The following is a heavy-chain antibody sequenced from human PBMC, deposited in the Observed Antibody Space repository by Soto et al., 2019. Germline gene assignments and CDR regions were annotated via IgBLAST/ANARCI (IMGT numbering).Heavy chain of an antibody. V-gene: IGHV3-73*02. CDR2: IRSKPFGHAT. CDR3: ARDWTYAVDY. J-gene: IGHJ4*02. Sequence: EVQLVESGGGLVQPGGSLKLSCAASGFTFSDSAVNWVRQASGKGLEWVGHIRSKPFGHATAYAASVRGRFTISRDDLKNTAYLQMNSLNTDDTAVYYCARDWTYAVDYWGQGTLVTVSS. D-gene: IGHD1-7*01. CDR1: GFTFSDSA.